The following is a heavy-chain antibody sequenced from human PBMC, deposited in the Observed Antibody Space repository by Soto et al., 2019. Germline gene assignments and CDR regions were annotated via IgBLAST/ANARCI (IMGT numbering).Heavy chain of an antibody. D-gene: IGHD3-3*01. J-gene: IGHJ5*02. CDR1: GYTFTDYY. V-gene: IGHV1-2*02. CDR3: ARAPFWGGSTNWFEP. CDR2: ISPKSGGT. Sequence: ASVKVSCKASGYTFTDYYIHWVRQAPGQGLEWMGWISPKSGGTNYAQNFQGRVTVTRDTSISTTYMELRRLRSDDTAVYYCARAPFWGGSTNWFEPWGQGTLVTVSA.